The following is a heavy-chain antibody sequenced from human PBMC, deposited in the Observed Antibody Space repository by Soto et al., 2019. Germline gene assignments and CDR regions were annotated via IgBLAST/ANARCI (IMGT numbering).Heavy chain of an antibody. CDR3: ARTTAVPNTLRSRYFFDY. V-gene: IGHV4-61*01. D-gene: IGHD4-17*01. CDR1: GGSVSDKTYY. CDR2: VYYSGTT. J-gene: IGHJ4*02. Sequence: QVQLQESRPGLLKPPETLSLTCSVSGGSVSDKTYYWSWIRQPPGKRLEWIGYVYYSGTTNYNPSLKTRVNISVDLSKNRFSLRLSSVNTADTALYYCARTTAVPNTLRSRYFFDYWGQGTLVTVSS.